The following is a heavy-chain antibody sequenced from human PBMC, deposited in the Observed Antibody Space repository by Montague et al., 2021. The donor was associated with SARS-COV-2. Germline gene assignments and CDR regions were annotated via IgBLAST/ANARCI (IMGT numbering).Heavy chain of an antibody. CDR3: ARTLRYHLLQTCYYAIDA. Sequence: SETLSLTCAVPGGSFSSYYWTWIRQPPGKGLEWIGDINHSGNTNYNPSLKSRLTMSIDTSKNQFSLKLSSVTAADTAVYYCARTLRYHLLQTCYYAIDAWGQGTTVTVSS. V-gene: IGHV4-34*01. D-gene: IGHD3-9*01. CDR1: GGSFSSYY. CDR2: INHSGNT. J-gene: IGHJ6*02.